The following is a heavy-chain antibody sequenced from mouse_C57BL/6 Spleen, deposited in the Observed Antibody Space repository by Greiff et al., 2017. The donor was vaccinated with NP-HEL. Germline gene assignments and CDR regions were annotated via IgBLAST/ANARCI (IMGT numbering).Heavy chain of an antibody. CDR3: ARLGYDGAWFAY. CDR1: GYTFTSYG. V-gene: IGHV1-81*01. D-gene: IGHD2-2*01. CDR2: IYPRSGNT. J-gene: IGHJ3*01. Sequence: LEESGAELARPGASVKLSCKASGYTFTSYGISWVKQRTGQGLEWIGEIYPRSGNTYYNEKFKGKATLTADKSSSTAYMELRSLTSEDSAVDFCARLGYDGAWFAYWGQGTLVTVSA.